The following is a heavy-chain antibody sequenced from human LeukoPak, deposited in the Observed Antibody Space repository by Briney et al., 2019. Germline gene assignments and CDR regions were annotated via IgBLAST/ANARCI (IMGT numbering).Heavy chain of an antibody. J-gene: IGHJ6*04. D-gene: IGHD3-3*01. CDR3: ATDLPTSYDFWSGAGGV. Sequence: ASVKVSCKVSGYTLTELSMHWVRQAPGKGLEWMGGFDPEDGETIYAQKFQGRVTMTEDTSTDTAYMELSSLRSEDTAVYYCATDLPTSYDFWSGAGGVWSKGTTVTVSS. CDR2: FDPEDGET. V-gene: IGHV1-24*01. CDR1: GYTLTELS.